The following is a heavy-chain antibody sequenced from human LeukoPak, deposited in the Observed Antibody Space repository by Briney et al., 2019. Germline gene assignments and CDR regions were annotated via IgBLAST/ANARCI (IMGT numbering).Heavy chain of an antibody. CDR3: ARDHAYYDSSGGWKYYYGMDV. CDR2: ISYDGSNK. V-gene: IGHV3-30-3*01. J-gene: IGHJ6*02. CDR1: GFTFSNYW. D-gene: IGHD3-22*01. Sequence: PGGTLRLSCAASGFTFSNYWMTWVRQAPGKGLEWVAVISYDGSNKYYADSVKGRFTISRDNSKNTLYLQMNSLRAEDTAVYYCARDHAYYDSSGGWKYYYGMDVWGQGTTVTVSS.